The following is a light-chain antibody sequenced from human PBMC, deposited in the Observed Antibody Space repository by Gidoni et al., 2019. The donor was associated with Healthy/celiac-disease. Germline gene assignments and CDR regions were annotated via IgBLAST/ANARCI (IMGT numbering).Light chain of an antibody. CDR1: QSISSY. CDR3: QQSYRTTWT. J-gene: IGKJ1*01. V-gene: IGKV1-39*01. CDR2: AAS. Sequence: DIQMTQSPSSLSASVGDRVTITCRASQSISSYLNWYQQKPGKAPKLLIYAASSLQSGVPSRFTGSGSATDFTLTISSLPPEDFATYYCQQSYRTTWTFGQGTKVEIK.